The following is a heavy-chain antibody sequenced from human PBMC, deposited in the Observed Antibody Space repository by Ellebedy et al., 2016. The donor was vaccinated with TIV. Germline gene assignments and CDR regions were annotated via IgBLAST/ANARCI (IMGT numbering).Heavy chain of an antibody. D-gene: IGHD1-26*01. CDR3: ARESGDEWELPLDY. V-gene: IGHV3-74*03. J-gene: IGHJ4*02. CDR2: INRDERTT. Sequence: GESLKISCAASGFTFSNHWMHWVRQAPGQGLVWVSRINRDERTTEYADSVKGRFTISRDNAKNTLYLQMNSLRAEDTAVYYCARESGDEWELPLDYWGQGTLVTVSS. CDR1: GFTFSNHW.